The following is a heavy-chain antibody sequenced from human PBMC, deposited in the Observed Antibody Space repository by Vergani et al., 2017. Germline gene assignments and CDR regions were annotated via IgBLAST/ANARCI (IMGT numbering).Heavy chain of an antibody. CDR2: IYPGDSDT. J-gene: IGHJ6*02. V-gene: IGHV5-51*01. CDR3: ARHRGWGLVVVAATPWYYYYGMDV. CDR1: GYSFTSYW. D-gene: IGHD2-15*01. Sequence: EVQLVQSGAEVKKPGESLKISCKGSGYSFTSYWIGWVRQMPGKGLEWMGIIYPGDSDTRYSPSFHGQVTISADKSISTAYLQWSSLKASDTAMYYCARHRGWGLVVVAATPWYYYYGMDVWGQGP.